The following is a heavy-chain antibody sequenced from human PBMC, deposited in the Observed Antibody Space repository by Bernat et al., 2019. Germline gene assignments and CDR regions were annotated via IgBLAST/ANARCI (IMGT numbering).Heavy chain of an antibody. J-gene: IGHJ6*02. CDR3: ARGLRTTVTTSYYYYYGMDV. V-gene: IGHV3-48*03. D-gene: IGHD4-17*01. Sequence: EVQLVESGGGLVQPGGSLRLSCAASGFTFSSYEMNWVRQAPGKGLEWVSYISSSGSTIYYADSVKGRFTISRDNAKNALYLQMTSLIAEDTAVYYCARGLRTTVTTSYYYYYGMDVWGQGTTVTVSS. CDR2: ISSSGSTI. CDR1: GFTFSSYE.